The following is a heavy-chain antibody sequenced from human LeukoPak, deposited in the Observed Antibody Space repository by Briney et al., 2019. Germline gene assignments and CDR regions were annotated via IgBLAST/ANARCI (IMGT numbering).Heavy chain of an antibody. D-gene: IGHD4-17*01. CDR1: GGTFSSYA. CDR2: IIPILGIA. V-gene: IGHV1-69*04. CDR3: ARSPYGDYDFDY. J-gene: IGHJ4*02. Sequence: SVKVSCEASGGTFSSYAISWVRQAPGQGLEWMGRIIPILGIANYAQKFQGRVTITADKSTSTAYMELSSLRSEDTAVYYCARSPYGDYDFDYWGQGTLVTVPS.